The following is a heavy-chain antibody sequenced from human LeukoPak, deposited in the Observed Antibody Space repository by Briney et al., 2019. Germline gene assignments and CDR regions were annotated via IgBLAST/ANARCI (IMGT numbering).Heavy chain of an antibody. Sequence: PGGSLRLSCAASGFTFSSYSMNWVRQAPGKGLEWVSSISSSSSYIYYADSVKGRFTISRDNAKNSLYLQMNSLRAEDTAVYYCARSPPSAYCGGDCYRPDVWGQGTTVTVSS. CDR1: GFTFSSYS. D-gene: IGHD2-21*02. CDR2: ISSSSSYI. CDR3: ARSPPSAYCGGDCYRPDV. J-gene: IGHJ6*02. V-gene: IGHV3-21*04.